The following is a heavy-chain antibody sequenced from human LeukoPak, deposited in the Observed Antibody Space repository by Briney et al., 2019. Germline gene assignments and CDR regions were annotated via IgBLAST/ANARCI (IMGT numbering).Heavy chain of an antibody. J-gene: IGHJ5*02. D-gene: IGHD3-10*01. CDR3: AKGASGSYYRLDWFDP. CDR2: ISGSGGST. CDR1: GFTFSSYA. V-gene: IGHV3-23*01. Sequence: GGSLRLSCAASGFTFSSYAMSWVRQAPGKGLEWVSAISGSGGSTYYADSVKGRFTISRDNSKNTLYLQMNSLRAEDTAVYYCAKGASGSYYRLDWFDPWGQGTLVTVSS.